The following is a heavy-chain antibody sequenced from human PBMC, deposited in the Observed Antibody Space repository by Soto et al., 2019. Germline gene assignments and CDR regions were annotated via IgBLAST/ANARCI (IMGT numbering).Heavy chain of an antibody. CDR3: ARGLYGDYGQSYYYMDV. J-gene: IGHJ6*03. V-gene: IGHV3-74*01. Sequence: GGSLRLSCAASGFTFSSYWMHWVRQAPGKGLVWVSRINSDGSSTSYADSVKGRFTISRDNAKNTPYLQMNSLRAEDTAVYYCARGLYGDYGQSYYYMDVWGKGTTVTVSS. CDR1: GFTFSSYW. CDR2: INSDGSST. D-gene: IGHD4-17*01.